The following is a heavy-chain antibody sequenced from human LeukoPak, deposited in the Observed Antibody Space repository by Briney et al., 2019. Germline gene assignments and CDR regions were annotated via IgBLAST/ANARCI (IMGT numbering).Heavy chain of an antibody. CDR2: IIPSGGGT. V-gene: IGHV1-46*01. Sequence: ASVKVSCKASGYTFAGYYIHWVRQAPGQGLEWMGIIIPSGGGTSYAQKFQGRVTMTRDMSTSTVYMELSSLRSEDTAVYYRARDPSSTKYYFDYWGQGTLVTVSS. CDR1: GYTFAGYY. J-gene: IGHJ4*02. CDR3: ARDPSSTKYYFDY. D-gene: IGHD6-6*01.